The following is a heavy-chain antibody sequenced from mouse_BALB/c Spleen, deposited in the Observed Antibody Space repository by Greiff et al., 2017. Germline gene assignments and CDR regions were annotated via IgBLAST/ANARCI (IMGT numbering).Heavy chain of an antibody. Sequence: EVKLVESGGGLVQPGGSRKLSCAASGFTFSSFGMHWVRQAPEKGLEWVAYISSGSSTIYYADTVKGRFTISRDNPKNTLFLQMTSLRSEDTAMYYCARDYYGSSEDAMDYWGQGTSVTVSS. CDR2: ISSGSSTI. V-gene: IGHV5-17*02. D-gene: IGHD1-1*01. CDR1: GFTFSSFG. CDR3: ARDYYGSSEDAMDY. J-gene: IGHJ4*01.